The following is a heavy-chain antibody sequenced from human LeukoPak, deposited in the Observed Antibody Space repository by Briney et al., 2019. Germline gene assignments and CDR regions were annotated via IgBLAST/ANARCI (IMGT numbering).Heavy chain of an antibody. CDR1: GFTLSSYA. V-gene: IGHV3-23*01. J-gene: IGHJ4*02. D-gene: IGHD2-2*01. CDR2: ISGSGGST. CDR3: AKDRGNIVVVPAAIPTMALDY. Sequence: SGGSLRLSCAASGFTLSSYAMSWVRQAPGEGLEWVSAISGSGGSTYYADSVKGRSTISRDNSKNTLYLQMNSLRAEDTAVYYCAKDRGNIVVVPAAIPTMALDYWGQGTLVTVSS.